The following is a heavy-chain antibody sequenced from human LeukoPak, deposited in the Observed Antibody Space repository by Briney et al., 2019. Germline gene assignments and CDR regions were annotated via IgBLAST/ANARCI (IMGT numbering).Heavy chain of an antibody. CDR1: GGSISSNNW. CDR2: IYHSGSP. CDR3: ARMLGYCSGGSCYYYGMDV. J-gene: IGHJ6*02. Sequence: SETLSLTCAVSGGSISSNNWWGWVRQPPGKGLEWIGEIYHSGSPNYNPSLKSRVTISVDKSRNHFSLNLSSVTAADTAVYYCARMLGYCSGGSCYYYGMDVWGQGTTVTVSS. V-gene: IGHV4-4*02. D-gene: IGHD2-15*01.